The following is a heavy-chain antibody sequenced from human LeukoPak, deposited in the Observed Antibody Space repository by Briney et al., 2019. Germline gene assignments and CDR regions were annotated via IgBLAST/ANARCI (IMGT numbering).Heavy chain of an antibody. Sequence: GGSLRLSCAASGFTFSDYYMGWMRQAPGKGLDWVSYISKSDNTVYYADSVKGRFTISRDNAKNSLYLQLNSLRAEDTAVYYCARARGSYSSDYWGQGTLVTVSS. CDR2: ISKSDNTV. J-gene: IGHJ4*02. CDR1: GFTFSDYY. CDR3: ARARGSYSSDY. V-gene: IGHV3-11*04. D-gene: IGHD1-26*01.